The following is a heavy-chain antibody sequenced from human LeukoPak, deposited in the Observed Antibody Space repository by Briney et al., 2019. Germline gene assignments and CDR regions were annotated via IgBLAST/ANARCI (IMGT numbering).Heavy chain of an antibody. CDR3: ARRAVYYDFWSREGNWFDP. V-gene: IGHV7-4-1*02. CDR1: GYTFTSYA. D-gene: IGHD3-3*01. J-gene: IGHJ5*02. CDR2: INTNTGNP. Sequence: ASVKVSCKASGYTFTSYAMNWVRQAPGQGLGWMGWINTNTGNPTYAQGFTGRFVFSLDTSVSTAYLQISSLKAEDTAVYYCARRAVYYDFWSREGNWFDPWGQGTLVTVSS.